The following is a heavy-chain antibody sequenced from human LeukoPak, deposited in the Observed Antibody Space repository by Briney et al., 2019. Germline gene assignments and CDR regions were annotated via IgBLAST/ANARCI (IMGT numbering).Heavy chain of an antibody. D-gene: IGHD4-23*01. J-gene: IGHJ4*02. CDR3: ARDRPTVDFDY. Sequence: SQTLSLTCTVSGGSISGGSYYWSWIRQPAGKGLEWIGRIYTSGSTNYNPSLKSRATISVDTSKNQFSLKLSSVTAADTAVYYCARDRPTVDFDYWGQGTLVTVSS. CDR2: IYTSGST. V-gene: IGHV4-61*02. CDR1: GGSISGGSYY.